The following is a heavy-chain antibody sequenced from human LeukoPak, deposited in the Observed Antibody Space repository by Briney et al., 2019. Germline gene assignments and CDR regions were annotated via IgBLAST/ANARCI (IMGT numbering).Heavy chain of an antibody. Sequence: GGSLRLSCAASGFTFSSYEMNWVRQAPGKGLEWVSYISSSDSTIYYADSVKGRFTISRDNAKNSLYLQMNSLRAEDTAVYYCARDKLTIFGVVTRYFDYWGQGTLVTVSS. D-gene: IGHD3-3*01. CDR2: ISSSDSTI. V-gene: IGHV3-48*03. J-gene: IGHJ4*02. CDR1: GFTFSSYE. CDR3: ARDKLTIFGVVTRYFDY.